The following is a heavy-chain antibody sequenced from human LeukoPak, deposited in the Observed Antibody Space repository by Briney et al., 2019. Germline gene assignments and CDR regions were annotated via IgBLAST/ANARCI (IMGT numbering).Heavy chain of an antibody. V-gene: IGHV3-30*01. D-gene: IGHD1-26*01. CDR2: SSSDGNNE. J-gene: IGHJ6*03. CDR1: GFSFSNNP. CDR3: ARGSATTLYYYYYMDV. Sequence: PGGSLRLSCAASGFSFSNNPTHWVRQAPGRGLEWVAVSSSDGNNEYYANSVKGRFTISRDNSKNTLYLQMDSLRPEDTAVYYCARGSATTLYYYYYMDVWGKGTTVTVSS.